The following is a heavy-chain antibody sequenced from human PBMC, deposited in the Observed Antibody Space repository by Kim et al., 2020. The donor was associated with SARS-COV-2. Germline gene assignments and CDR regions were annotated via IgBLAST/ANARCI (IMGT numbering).Heavy chain of an antibody. D-gene: IGHD6-13*01. V-gene: IGHV3-7*01. CDR3: ARGAGAVDY. J-gene: IGHJ4*02. Sequence: GSRTSYVDSVKGRFTFSRDNSQNSLCLHMVGLRVEDTAVYYCARGAGAVDYWGQGTLVTVSS. CDR2: GSRT.